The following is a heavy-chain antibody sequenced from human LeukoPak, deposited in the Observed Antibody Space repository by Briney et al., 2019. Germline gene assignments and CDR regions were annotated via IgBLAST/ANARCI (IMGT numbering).Heavy chain of an antibody. D-gene: IGHD3-9*01. CDR1: GYTFTGYY. Sequence: ASVKVSCKASGYTFTGYYMHWVRQAPGQGLEWMGWINPSSGGTNYAQKFQGRVTMTRDTSISTAYMELSRLRSDDTAVYYCAREYYDILTGPYYYYYMDVWGKGTTVTISS. CDR3: AREYYDILTGPYYYYYMDV. CDR2: INPSSGGT. J-gene: IGHJ6*03. V-gene: IGHV1-2*02.